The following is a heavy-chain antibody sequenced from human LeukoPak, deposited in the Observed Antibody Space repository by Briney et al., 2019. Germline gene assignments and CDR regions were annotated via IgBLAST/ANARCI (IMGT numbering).Heavy chain of an antibody. CDR1: GGTFSSYA. CDR2: IIPIFGTA. Sequence: GASVKVSCKASGGTFSSYAISWVRQAPGQGLEWMGGIIPIFGTANYAQKFQGRVTITADESTSTAYMELSSLRSEDTAVYYCARYSTRGYSYGNAFDIWGQGTMVTVSS. CDR3: ARYSTRGYSYGNAFDI. J-gene: IGHJ3*02. D-gene: IGHD5-18*01. V-gene: IGHV1-69*13.